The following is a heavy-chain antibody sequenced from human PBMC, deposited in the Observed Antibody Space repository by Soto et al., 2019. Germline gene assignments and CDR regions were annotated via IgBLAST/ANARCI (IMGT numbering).Heavy chain of an antibody. Sequence: ASVKVSCKNSAYTFTAYYLHWERQAPGHGLEWIGWINPNSGGRKYAQNFQGRVILTRDTSINTADIEVSNLRSDDTAVNFCERAFPNYHSSGHYSVQATLLTASS. V-gene: IGHV1-2*02. J-gene: IGHJ4*02. CDR1: AYTFTAYY. D-gene: IGHD3-22*01. CDR2: INPNSGGR. CDR3: ERAFPNYHSSGHY.